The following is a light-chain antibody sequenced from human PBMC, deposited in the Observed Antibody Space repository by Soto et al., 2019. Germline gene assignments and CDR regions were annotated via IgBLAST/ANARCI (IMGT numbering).Light chain of an antibody. Sequence: AIQLTQSPSSLSASIGDTVTITCRASQGISSALAWYQQKPGEAPKLLIYDVSSLQIGVPSRFSGSGSGTDFTLTISSLQPEDFATYYCQQCNNYLTFGGGTKVEIK. CDR2: DVS. J-gene: IGKJ4*01. V-gene: IGKV1D-13*01. CDR3: QQCNNYLT. CDR1: QGISSA.